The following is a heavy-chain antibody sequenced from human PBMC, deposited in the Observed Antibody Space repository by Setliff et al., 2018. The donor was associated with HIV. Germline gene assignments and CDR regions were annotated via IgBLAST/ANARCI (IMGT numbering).Heavy chain of an antibody. D-gene: IGHD5-18*01. V-gene: IGHV1-46*01. CDR2: INPSGGST. CDR1: GYTFTSYY. Sequence: ASVKVSCKASGYTFTSYYMHWVRQASGQGLEWMGIINPSGGSTRYAQKFQGRVTMTRDTSTSIVYMELSSLRSEDTAVYYCARESREYNYGFDPWGQGTLVTVSS. J-gene: IGHJ5*02. CDR3: ARESREYNYGFDP.